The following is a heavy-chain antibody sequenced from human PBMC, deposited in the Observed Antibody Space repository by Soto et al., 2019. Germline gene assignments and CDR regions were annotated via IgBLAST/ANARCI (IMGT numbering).Heavy chain of an antibody. J-gene: IGHJ4*02. CDR1: GYTLTELS. Sequence: ASVKVSCKVSGYTLTELSMHWVRQAPGKGLEWMGGFDPEDGETIYAQKFQGRVTMTEDTSTDTVYMELSSLRSEDTAVYYCATRRVYSGSYWDFDYWGQGTLVTVSS. CDR2: FDPEDGET. CDR3: ATRRVYSGSYWDFDY. D-gene: IGHD1-26*01. V-gene: IGHV1-24*01.